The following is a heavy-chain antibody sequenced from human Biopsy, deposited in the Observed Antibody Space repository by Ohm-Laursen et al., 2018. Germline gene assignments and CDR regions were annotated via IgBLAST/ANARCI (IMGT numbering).Heavy chain of an antibody. J-gene: IGHJ4*02. CDR1: GYTFTTYD. D-gene: IGHD6-19*01. CDR3: ARNTGWYGDLYYFDY. V-gene: IGHV1-46*01. CDR2: INPSGSTT. Sequence: GSSVKVSSKASGYTFTTYDINWVRQATGQGLEWMGMINPSGSTTSYPQIFQGRVTMTRDTSKSTVYMELSSLRSADTAVYFCARNTGWYGDLYYFDYWGQGTLVTVSS.